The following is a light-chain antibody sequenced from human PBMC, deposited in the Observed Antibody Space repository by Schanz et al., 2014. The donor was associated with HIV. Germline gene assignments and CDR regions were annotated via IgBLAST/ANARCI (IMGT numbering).Light chain of an antibody. V-gene: IGLV1-44*01. Sequence: QSVLTQPPSTSGTPGQRVIISCSGSTSNIGSNTVNWYQQLPRTAPKLLIYSNNQRPSGVPDRFSGSKSGTSASLVISGLQSEDEADYYCATWDISLNGPVFGGGTKLTVL. CDR3: ATWDISLNGPV. CDR1: TSNIGSNT. J-gene: IGLJ2*01. CDR2: SNN.